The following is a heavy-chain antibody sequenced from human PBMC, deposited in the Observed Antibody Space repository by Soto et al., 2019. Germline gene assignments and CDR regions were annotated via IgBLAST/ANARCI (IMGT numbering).Heavy chain of an antibody. J-gene: IGHJ5*02. Sequence: PSETLSLTCTVSGGSISSSSYYWGWIRQPPGKGLEWIGSIYYSGSTYYNPSLKSRVTISVDTSKNQFSLKLSSVTAADTAVYYCASSITMIVVSTYNWFDPWGQGTLVTVSS. CDR3: ASSITMIVVSTYNWFDP. D-gene: IGHD3-22*01. V-gene: IGHV4-39*01. CDR2: IYYSGST. CDR1: GGSISSSSYY.